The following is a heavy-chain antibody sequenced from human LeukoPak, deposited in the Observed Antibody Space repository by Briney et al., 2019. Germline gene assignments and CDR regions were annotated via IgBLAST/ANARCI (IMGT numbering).Heavy chain of an antibody. J-gene: IGHJ5*02. CDR2: INPNNGGT. V-gene: IGHV1-2*04. Sequence: ASVKVSCKASGYTFTGYYIHWVRQAPGQGLEWMGRINPNNGGTNYAQKFQGWVTMTRDTSISTAYMELSRLRSDDTAVYYCARGLVPAAPPEGWFDPWGQGTLVTVSS. CDR3: ARGLVPAAPPEGWFDP. D-gene: IGHD2-2*01. CDR1: GYTFTGYY.